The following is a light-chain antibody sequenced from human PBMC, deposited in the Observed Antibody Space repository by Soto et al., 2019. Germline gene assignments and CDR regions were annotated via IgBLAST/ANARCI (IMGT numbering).Light chain of an antibody. J-gene: IGKJ2*01. Sequence: DIVMTQSPDSLAVSLGERATINCKSSQSVLYSSNNKNYLAWYQQKPGQPPKLLIYWASTRESGVPDRFSGSGSGTDFTLTIGSLQPEDVAVYYCQQYYSTPSFGQGTKLQIK. CDR2: WAS. V-gene: IGKV4-1*01. CDR3: QQYYSTPS. CDR1: QSVLYSSNNKNY.